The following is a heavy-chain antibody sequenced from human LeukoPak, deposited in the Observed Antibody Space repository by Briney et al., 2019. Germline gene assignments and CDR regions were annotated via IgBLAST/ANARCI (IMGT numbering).Heavy chain of an antibody. V-gene: IGHV3-30-3*01. CDR3: ATLGVEDY. Sequence: GGSLRLSCAASGFTFSSYAMHWVRQAPGKGLEWVAVISYDGSNKYYADSVKGRFTISRDNSKNTLYLQMNSLRAEDTAVYYCATLGVEDYWGRGTLVTVSS. D-gene: IGHD3-3*01. CDR2: ISYDGSNK. J-gene: IGHJ4*02. CDR1: GFTFSSYA.